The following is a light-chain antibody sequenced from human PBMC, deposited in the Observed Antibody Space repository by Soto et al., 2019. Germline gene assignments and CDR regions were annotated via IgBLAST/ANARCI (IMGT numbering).Light chain of an antibody. Sequence: EIVLTQSPGTLSVSPGERATLSCRGSQSVTSNFLAWYQQKPGQSPRLLISAASTRASDVPDRFSGSGSGPDVTVPIARLEHEDFAVYYCQQYGSLPWTFGQGTKVE. J-gene: IGKJ1*01. CDR2: AAS. CDR1: QSVTSNF. V-gene: IGKV3-20*01. CDR3: QQYGSLPWT.